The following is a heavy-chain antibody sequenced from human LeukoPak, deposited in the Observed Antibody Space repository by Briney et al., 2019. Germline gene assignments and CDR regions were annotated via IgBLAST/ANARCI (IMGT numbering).Heavy chain of an antibody. J-gene: IGHJ4*02. CDR3: ARLVYDSRGYYFDY. D-gene: IGHD3-22*01. CDR2: IRYSRSA. Sequence: PAETLALTCTVSGDSISSYYWSWIRQPPGKGLEWIGYIRYSRSANYNPSLRSRVTISIDTSKNQFSLKLRSVTAADTAVYHCARLVYDSRGYYFDYWGQGTPVSPSS. V-gene: IGHV4-59*08. CDR1: GDSISSYY.